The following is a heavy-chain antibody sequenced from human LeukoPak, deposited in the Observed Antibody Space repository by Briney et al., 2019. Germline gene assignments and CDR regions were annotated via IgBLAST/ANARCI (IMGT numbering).Heavy chain of an antibody. CDR1: GGSFSGYY. CDR2: INHSGST. V-gene: IGHV4-34*01. D-gene: IGHD1-26*01. J-gene: IGHJ4*02. Sequence: SETLSLTCAVYGGSFSGYYWSWIRQPPGKGLEWIGEINHSGSTKYNPSLKSRVTISVDTSKNQFSLKLSPVTAADTAVYYCARGLSGSYWEGWDYWGQGTLVTVSS. CDR3: ARGLSGSYWEGWDY.